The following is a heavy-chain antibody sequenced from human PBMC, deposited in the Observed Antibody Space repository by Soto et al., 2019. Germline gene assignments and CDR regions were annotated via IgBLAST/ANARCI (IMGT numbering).Heavy chain of an antibody. V-gene: IGHV3-48*02. Sequence: GGSLRLSCAASGFTFSSYSMNWVRQAPGKGLEWVSYISSSSNTIYYADSVKGRFTISRDNAKNSLYLQMYSLRDEDTAVYYCATEPIAAAGSQGLDYWGQGTLVTVSS. D-gene: IGHD6-13*01. CDR3: ATEPIAAAGSQGLDY. CDR2: ISSSSNTI. CDR1: GFTFSSYS. J-gene: IGHJ4*02.